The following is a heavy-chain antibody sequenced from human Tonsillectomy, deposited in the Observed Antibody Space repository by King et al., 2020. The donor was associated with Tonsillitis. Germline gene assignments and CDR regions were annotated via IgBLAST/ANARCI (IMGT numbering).Heavy chain of an antibody. CDR2: ISDSAGGT. D-gene: IGHD3-3*01. Sequence: VQLVESGGGLVQPGGSLRLSCAASGFTFSSFAMTWVRQAPGKGLEWVSSISDSAGGTYYADSVNGRFTISRDNSKNTRYLQVNGLRAEDTAVYYCAKLLRSGYHLYYMDVWGKGTTVTVSS. J-gene: IGHJ6*03. CDR1: GFTFSSFA. CDR3: AKLLRSGYHLYYMDV. V-gene: IGHV3-23*04.